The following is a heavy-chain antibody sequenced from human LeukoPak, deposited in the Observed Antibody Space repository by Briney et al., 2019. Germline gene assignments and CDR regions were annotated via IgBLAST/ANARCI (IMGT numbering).Heavy chain of an antibody. V-gene: IGHV4-34*01. J-gene: IGHJ3*02. CDR1: GGSFSGYY. CDR2: INHSGST. D-gene: IGHD3-3*01. Sequence: SETLSLTCAVYGGSFSGYYWSWIRQPPGKGLEWIGEINHSGSTNYNPSLRSGGTISVDTSKNQFSLKLSSVTAADTAVYYCARGTDFAFDIWGQGTMVTVSS. CDR3: ARGTDFAFDI.